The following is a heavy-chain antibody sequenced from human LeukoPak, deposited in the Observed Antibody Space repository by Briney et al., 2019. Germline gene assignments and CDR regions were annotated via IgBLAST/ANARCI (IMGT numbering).Heavy chain of an antibody. J-gene: IGHJ4*02. Sequence: GASVKVSCKASESIFTNLLIHWVRQAPGQGLEWMGWLVAKNGGTHYAQNFQGRVTMTRDTSIRTAYMELSSLRSEDTAVYYCAAGYSYGYPGYWGQGTLVTVSS. D-gene: IGHD5-18*01. CDR2: LVAKNGGT. CDR1: ESIFTNLL. V-gene: IGHV1-2*02. CDR3: AAGYSYGYPGY.